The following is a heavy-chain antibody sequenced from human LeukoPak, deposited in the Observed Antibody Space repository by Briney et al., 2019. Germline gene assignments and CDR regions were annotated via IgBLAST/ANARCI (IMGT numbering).Heavy chain of an antibody. J-gene: IGHJ4*01. V-gene: IGHV4-61*09. Sequence: PSETLSLTCAVSGGSITRGSYYWTWIRQPAGKALEWIGHVFTSGNTNYNPSLKGRVTISIETSKSQFSLNLNSVTAADTAVYYCARGTGSLFYWGHGILVTVSS. D-gene: IGHD3-10*01. CDR3: ARGTGSLFY. CDR1: GGSITRGSYY. CDR2: VFTSGNT.